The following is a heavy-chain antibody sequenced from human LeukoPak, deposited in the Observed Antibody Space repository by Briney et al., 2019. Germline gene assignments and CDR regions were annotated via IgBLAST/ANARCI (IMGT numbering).Heavy chain of an antibody. CDR1: GGSISSSSYY. CDR3: ARDESAMVDY. D-gene: IGHD5-18*01. J-gene: IGHJ4*02. V-gene: IGHV4-39*07. CDR2: IYYSGST. Sequence: PSETLSLTCTVSGGSISSSSYYWGWIRQPPGKGLEWIGSIYYSGSTYYNPSLKSRVTISVDTSKNQLSLKLSPVTAADTAVYYCARDESAMVDYWGQGTLVTVSS.